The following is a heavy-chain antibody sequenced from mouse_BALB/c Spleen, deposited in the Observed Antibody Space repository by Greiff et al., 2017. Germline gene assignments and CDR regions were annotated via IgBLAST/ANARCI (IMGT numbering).Heavy chain of an antibody. Sequence: EVMLVESGGGLVKPGGSLKLSCAASGFTFSSYTMSWVRQTPEKRLEWVATISSGGGNTYYPDSVKGRFTISRDNAKNNLYLQMSSLRSEDTALYYCARSIYDGPYYAMDYWGQGTSVTVSS. V-gene: IGHV5-9*03. CDR2: ISSGGGNT. CDR3: ARSIYDGPYYAMDY. D-gene: IGHD2-3*01. J-gene: IGHJ4*01. CDR1: GFTFSSYT.